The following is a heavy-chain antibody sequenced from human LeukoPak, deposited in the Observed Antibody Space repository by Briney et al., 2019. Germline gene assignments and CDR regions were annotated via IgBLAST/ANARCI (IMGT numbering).Heavy chain of an antibody. V-gene: IGHV7-4-1*02. CDR2: INTNTGNP. CDR3: ARATRYDYAMSYFDY. D-gene: IGHD3-16*01. Sequence: ASVKVSCKASGYTFTSYAMNLVRQAPGQGLEWMGWINTNTGNPTYAQGFTGRFVFSLDTSVSTAYLQISSLKAEDTDVYYCARATRYDYAMSYFDYWGQGTLVTVSS. J-gene: IGHJ4*02. CDR1: GYTFTSYA.